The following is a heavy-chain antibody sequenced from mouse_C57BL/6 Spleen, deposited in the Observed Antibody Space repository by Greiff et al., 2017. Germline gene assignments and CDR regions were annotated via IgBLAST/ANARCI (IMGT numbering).Heavy chain of an antibody. CDR3: ARVGYYGSSSLYAMDY. V-gene: IGHV1-80*01. J-gene: IGHJ4*01. D-gene: IGHD1-1*01. Sequence: QVQLQQSGAELVKPGASVKISCKASGYAFSSYWMNWVKQRPGKGLEWIGQIYPGDGDTNYNGKFKGKATLTADKSSSTAYMQLSSLTSEDSAVYFCARVGYYGSSSLYAMDYWGQGTSVTVSS. CDR2: IYPGDGDT. CDR1: GYAFSSYW.